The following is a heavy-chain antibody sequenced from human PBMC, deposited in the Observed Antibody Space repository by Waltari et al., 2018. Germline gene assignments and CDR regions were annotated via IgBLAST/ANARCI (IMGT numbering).Heavy chain of an antibody. J-gene: IGHJ6*02. CDR3: ARERIAAAGFYYYYGMDV. V-gene: IGHV4-61*02. Sequence: QVQLQESGPGLVKPSQPLSLTCTVSGGSISSGSYYWRWIRQPAGKGLEWIGRIYTSGSTNYNPSLKSRVTISVDTSKNQFSLKLSSVTAADTAVYYCARERIAAAGFYYYYGMDVWGQGTTVTVSS. CDR2: IYTSGST. CDR1: GGSISSGSYY. D-gene: IGHD6-13*01.